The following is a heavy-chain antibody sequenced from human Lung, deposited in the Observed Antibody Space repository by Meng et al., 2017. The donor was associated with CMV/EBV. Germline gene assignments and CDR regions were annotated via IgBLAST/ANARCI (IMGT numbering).Heavy chain of an antibody. Sequence: SXXVSXXASGYTFTDFYIHWVRLAPGQGLEWMGRINPYSGDTHFAQNFQGRVTMTRDTYISTAYMELTSLKADDTAIYYCARDPSASVWSGYHEYWGQGXLVTVYS. V-gene: IGHV1-2*02. CDR3: ARDPSASVWSGYHEY. CDR2: INPYSGDT. J-gene: IGHJ4*02. CDR1: GYTFTDFY. D-gene: IGHD3-3*01.